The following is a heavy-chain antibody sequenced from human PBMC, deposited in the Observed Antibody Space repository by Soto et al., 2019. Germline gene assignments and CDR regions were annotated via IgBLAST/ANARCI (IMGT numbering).Heavy chain of an antibody. CDR1: GFTFSSYD. V-gene: IGHV3-13*01. CDR2: IGTAGDT. D-gene: IGHD4-17*01. J-gene: IGHJ6*02. Sequence: GGSLRLSCAASGFTFSSYDMHWVRQATGKGLEWVSAIGTAGDTYYPGSVKGRFTISRENAKNSLYLQMNSLRAEDTAVYYCARVYGEYSGDYYGMDVWGQGTTVTVSS. CDR3: ARVYGEYSGDYYGMDV.